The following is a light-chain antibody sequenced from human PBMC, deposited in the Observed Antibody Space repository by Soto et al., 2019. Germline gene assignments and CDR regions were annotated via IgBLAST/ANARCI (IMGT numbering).Light chain of an antibody. J-gene: IGKJ1*01. Sequence: DIQMTQSPSTLSASVGGRVTITCRASQSISSWLAWYQQKPGKAAKLLIYKASSLESGVPSRFSGSGSGTEFTLTISSLQPDDFATYYCQQYNSFWTFGQGTKVDIK. CDR1: QSISSW. CDR2: KAS. CDR3: QQYNSFWT. V-gene: IGKV1-5*03.